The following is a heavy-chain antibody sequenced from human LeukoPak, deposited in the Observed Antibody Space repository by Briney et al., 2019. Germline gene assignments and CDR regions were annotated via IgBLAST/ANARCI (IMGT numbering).Heavy chain of an antibody. CDR3: VRGIKSRYLDF. V-gene: IGHV3-33*01. CDR2: IYYDGSIE. J-gene: IGHJ4*02. Sequence: PGGSLRLSCAASGFTFRNHGMHWVRQAPGKGLEWAAVIYYDGSIEYYADSVKGRFTISRDNSENMLYLQMNSLRAEDTAVYYCVRGIKSRYLDFWGQGTLVIVSS. CDR1: GFTFRNHG. D-gene: IGHD1-14*01.